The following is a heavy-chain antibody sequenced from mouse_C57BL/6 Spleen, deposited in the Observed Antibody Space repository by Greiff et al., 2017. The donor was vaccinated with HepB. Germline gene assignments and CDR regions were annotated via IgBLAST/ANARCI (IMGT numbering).Heavy chain of an antibody. J-gene: IGHJ2*01. V-gene: IGHV14-2*01. CDR3: SRSPFYYYGSY. CDR1: GFNIKDYY. CDR2: IDPEDGET. Sequence: EVQLQQSGAELVKPGASVKLSCTASGFNIKDYYMHWVKQRTEQGLEWIGRIDPEDGETKYAPNFQGKATITADTSSNTADLQLSSLTSADTAVYYCSRSPFYYYGSYWGQGTTLTVSS. D-gene: IGHD1-1*01.